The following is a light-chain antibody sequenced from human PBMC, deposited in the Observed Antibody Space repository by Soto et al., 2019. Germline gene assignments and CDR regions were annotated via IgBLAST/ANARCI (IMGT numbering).Light chain of an antibody. V-gene: IGKV3-20*01. J-gene: IGKJ1*01. CDR2: GAS. CDR1: QSVSSSY. Sequence: EIVLTQSPGTLSLSPGERATLSSRASQSVSSSYLAWYQQKPGQAPRLLIYGASSRATGIPDRFSGSGSGTDFTLTISRLEPEDFAVYYCQQYGSSAPTTFGQGTKVDI. CDR3: QQYGSSAPTT.